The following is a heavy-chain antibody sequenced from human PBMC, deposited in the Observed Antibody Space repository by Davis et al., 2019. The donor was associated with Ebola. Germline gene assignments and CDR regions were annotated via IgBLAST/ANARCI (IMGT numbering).Heavy chain of an antibody. CDR2: IRSKANSYET. V-gene: IGHV3-73*01. CDR1: GFTFSGSA. CDR3: TSTTPDY. Sequence: GESLKISCAASGFTFSGSAMHWVRQASGKGLEWVGRIRSKANSYETAYAASVKGRFTIDRYDSKNTAYLQMNSLKTEDTAVYYCTSTTPDYWGQGTLVTVSS. D-gene: IGHD1-26*01. J-gene: IGHJ4*02.